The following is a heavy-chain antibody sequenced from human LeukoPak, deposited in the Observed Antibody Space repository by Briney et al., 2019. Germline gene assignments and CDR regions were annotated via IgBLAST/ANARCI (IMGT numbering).Heavy chain of an antibody. D-gene: IGHD1-26*01. J-gene: IGHJ4*02. CDR1: GGSISSSSYY. V-gene: IGHV4-39*07. Sequence: SETLSLTCTVSGGSISSSSYYWGWIRQPPGKGLECIGSIYYSGSTYYNPSLKSRVTISIDTSKNQFSLKLSSVTAADTAVYYCARFNSGSYASDYWGQGTLVTVSS. CDR3: ARFNSGSYASDY. CDR2: IYYSGST.